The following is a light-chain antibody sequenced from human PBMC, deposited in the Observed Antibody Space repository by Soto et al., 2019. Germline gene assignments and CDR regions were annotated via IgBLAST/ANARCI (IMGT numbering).Light chain of an antibody. CDR2: GAS. V-gene: IGKV1-6*01. CDR1: QSISSY. CDR3: LQDINYPWT. Sequence: IQLPQSPSSLSASVGDGVTITCRASQSISSYVSWYQQKPGKAPKVLIYGASNLQSGVPPRFSGSGSGTDFTLAISSLQPEDSATYYCLQDINYPWTFGQGTKVDIK. J-gene: IGKJ1*01.